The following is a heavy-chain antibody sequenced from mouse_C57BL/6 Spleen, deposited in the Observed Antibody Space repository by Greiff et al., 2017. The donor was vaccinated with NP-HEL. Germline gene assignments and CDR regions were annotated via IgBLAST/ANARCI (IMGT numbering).Heavy chain of an antibody. CDR3: ARHEKITTVVATNYFDY. CDR2: FYPGSGSI. D-gene: IGHD1-1*01. Sequence: VQVVESGAELVKPGASVKLSCKASGYTFTEYTIHWVKQRSGQGLEWIGWFYPGSGSIKYNEKFKDKATLTADKSSSTVYMELSRLTSEDSAVYFCARHEKITTVVATNYFDYWGQGTTLTVSS. CDR1: GYTFTEYT. V-gene: IGHV1-62-2*01. J-gene: IGHJ2*01.